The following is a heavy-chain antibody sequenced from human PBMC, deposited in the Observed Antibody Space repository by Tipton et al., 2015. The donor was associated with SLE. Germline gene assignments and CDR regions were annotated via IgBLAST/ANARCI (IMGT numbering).Heavy chain of an antibody. D-gene: IGHD3-10*01. V-gene: IGHV3-9*01. CDR2: ISWNSGSI. Sequence: SLRLSCVGSGFVFYDYALQWVRQAPGKGLEWVSGISWNSGSIGYADSLKDRFTISRDNTKNSLYLQLNSLRPEDTAFYYCTTYASGDWGQGTLVTVSS. CDR3: TTYASGD. J-gene: IGHJ4*02. CDR1: GFVFYDYA.